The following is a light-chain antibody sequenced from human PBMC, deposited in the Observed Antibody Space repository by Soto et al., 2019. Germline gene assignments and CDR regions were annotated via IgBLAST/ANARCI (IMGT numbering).Light chain of an antibody. CDR3: QQYLSSPPLT. CDR2: GAS. CDR1: QSVSNNY. Sequence: EIALMQSPGTLSLAPGARATLSCRASQSVSNNYVAWYQQKPGQAPRLLIAGASSRATGIPDRFSGSGSGTDFTLTISRLEHEDFAVYYCQQYLSSPPLTFGGGTKVEIK. V-gene: IGKV3-20*01. J-gene: IGKJ4*01.